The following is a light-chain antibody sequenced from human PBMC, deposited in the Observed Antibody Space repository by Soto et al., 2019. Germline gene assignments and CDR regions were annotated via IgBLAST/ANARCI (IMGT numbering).Light chain of an antibody. CDR3: QQLNNYPPIT. CDR2: SAS. V-gene: IGKV1-9*01. CDR1: HDIASY. J-gene: IGKJ5*01. Sequence: IPLTQSPSSLSASVGDRVTISCRASHDIASYLAWYQQKPGKAPKLLIYSASTLQTGVPSRFSGSGSGTAFTLTISSLQPEDFATYFCQQLNNYPPITFGQGTRLEIK.